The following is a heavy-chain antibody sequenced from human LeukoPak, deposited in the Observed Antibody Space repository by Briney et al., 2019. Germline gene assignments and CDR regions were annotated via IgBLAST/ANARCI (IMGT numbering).Heavy chain of an antibody. CDR1: GGSISSSNYY. CDR3: ARQARTWIQLCYFDI. D-gene: IGHD5-18*01. V-gene: IGHV4-39*01. CDR2: IYYSGST. Sequence: SETLSLTSTVSGGSISSSNYYWGWIRQPPGKGLEWIASIYYSGSTYYNPSLKSRVTISVDTSKNQFSLKLSSVTAADTAVYYCARQARTWIQLCYFDIWGQGTVVTVSS. J-gene: IGHJ3*02.